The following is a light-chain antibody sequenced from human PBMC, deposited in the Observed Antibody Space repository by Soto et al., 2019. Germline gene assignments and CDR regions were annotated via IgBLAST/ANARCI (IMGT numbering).Light chain of an antibody. J-gene: IGKJ1*01. Sequence: EIGLTQFPGTLSLSPRERATLSCRASQSVSNNYLAWYQQKPGQAPRLLIYGASNRATGIRDRFSGSGSVTDFTTTISRLEPEDSAVYYCQQYSSSGKFGQGTKVDIK. V-gene: IGKV3-20*01. CDR3: QQYSSSGK. CDR1: QSVSNNY. CDR2: GAS.